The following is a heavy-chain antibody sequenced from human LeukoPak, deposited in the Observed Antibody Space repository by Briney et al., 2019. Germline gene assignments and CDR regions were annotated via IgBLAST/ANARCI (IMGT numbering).Heavy chain of an antibody. J-gene: IGHJ6*04. CDR1: GYTFTSYG. V-gene: IGHV1-18*04. CDR2: ISAYNGNT. D-gene: IGHD6-13*01. CDR3: AREPPDPFLVEQQLVQTYYYYGMDV. Sequence: GSSVKVSCKASGYTFTSYGISWVRQAPGQGLEWMGWISAYNGNTNYAQKLQGRVTMTTDTSTSTAYMELRSLRSDDTAVYYCAREPPDPFLVEQQLVQTYYYYGMDVWGKGTTVTVPS.